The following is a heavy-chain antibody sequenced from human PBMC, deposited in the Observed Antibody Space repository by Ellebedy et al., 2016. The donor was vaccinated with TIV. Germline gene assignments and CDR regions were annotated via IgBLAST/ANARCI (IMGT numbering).Heavy chain of an antibody. D-gene: IGHD5-24*01. CDR1: GGSISSSNW. CDR2: IYYSGST. J-gene: IGHJ4*02. CDR3: ARLSRDGYKIYFDY. Sequence: GSLRLXCAVSGGSISSSNWWSWIRQPPGKGLEWIGSIYYSGSTYYNPSLKSRVTISVDTSKNQFSLKLSSVTAADTAVYYCARLSRDGYKIYFDYWGQGTLVTVSS. V-gene: IGHV4-39*01.